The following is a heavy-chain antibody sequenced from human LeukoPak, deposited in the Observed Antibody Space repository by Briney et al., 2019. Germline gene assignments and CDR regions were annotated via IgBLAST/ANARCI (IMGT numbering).Heavy chain of an antibody. CDR2: ISGGTT. Sequence: GGSLRLSCTASGFTFGDYLMSWFRQAPGKGLEWIGFISGGTTEYAASVKGRFTISRDDSTSIAYLQMNSLTTEDTAVYYCSRGSGWLSVYWGQGTLATVSS. CDR3: SRGSGWLSVY. V-gene: IGHV3-49*03. J-gene: IGHJ4*02. D-gene: IGHD6-19*01. CDR1: GFTFGDYL.